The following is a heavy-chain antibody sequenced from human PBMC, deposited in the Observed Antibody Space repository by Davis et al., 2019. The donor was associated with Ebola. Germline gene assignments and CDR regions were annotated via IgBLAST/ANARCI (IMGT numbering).Heavy chain of an antibody. CDR1: GFTFSDYY. Sequence: GESLKISCAASGFTFSDYYMSWIRQAPGKGLEWVANIKQDGSEKYYVDSVKGRFTISRDNAKNSLYLQMNSLRAEDTAVYYCARVMGVVVVPAAFDPWGQGTLVTVSS. CDR3: ARVMGVVVVPAAFDP. D-gene: IGHD2-2*01. J-gene: IGHJ5*02. CDR2: IKQDGSEK. V-gene: IGHV3-7*03.